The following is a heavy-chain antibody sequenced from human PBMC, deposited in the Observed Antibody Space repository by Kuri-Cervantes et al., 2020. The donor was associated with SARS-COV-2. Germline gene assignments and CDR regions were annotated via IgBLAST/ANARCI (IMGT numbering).Heavy chain of an antibody. CDR3: ARQSPYYDILTGYSYYFDY. D-gene: IGHD3-9*01. J-gene: IGHJ4*02. V-gene: IGHV4-38-2*01. CDR1: GYSISSGYY. Sequence: SQTLSLTCAVSGYSISSGYYWGWIRQPPRKGLEWIGSIYHSGSTYYNPSLKSRVTISVDTSKNQFSLKLSSVTAADTAVYYCARQSPYYDILTGYSYYFDYWGQGTLVTVSS. CDR2: IYHSGST.